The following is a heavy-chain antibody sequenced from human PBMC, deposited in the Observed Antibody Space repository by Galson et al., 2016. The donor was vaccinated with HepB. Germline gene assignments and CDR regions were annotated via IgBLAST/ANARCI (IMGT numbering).Heavy chain of an antibody. V-gene: IGHV3-53*01. J-gene: IGHJ2*01. D-gene: IGHD3-3*01. CDR3: ASLRFKGFDL. CDR1: GFTFSDYY. Sequence: SLRLSCAASGFTFSDYYMNWVRQAPGKGLEWVSVIYSGGSTYYADSVKGRFTISRDNSKNTLYLQMNSLKAEDTAVYYCASLRFKGFDLWGRGTLVTVSS. CDR2: IYSGGST.